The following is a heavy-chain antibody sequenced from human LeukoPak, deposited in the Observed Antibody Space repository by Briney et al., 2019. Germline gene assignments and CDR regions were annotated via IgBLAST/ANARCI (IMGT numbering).Heavy chain of an antibody. CDR2: INPSGGST. CDR3: XXXXLEDGGYGGDQEY. CDR1: GYTFTSYY. V-gene: IGHV1-46*01. J-gene: IGHJ4*02. Sequence: ASVKVSCKASGYTFTSYYMHWVRQAPGQGLEWMGIINPSGGSTSYAQKFQGRVTMTRDMSTSTVYMDLSSLRSEDTAVYYCXXXXLEDGGYGGDQEYWGQGTLVTVSS. D-gene: IGHD4-23*01.